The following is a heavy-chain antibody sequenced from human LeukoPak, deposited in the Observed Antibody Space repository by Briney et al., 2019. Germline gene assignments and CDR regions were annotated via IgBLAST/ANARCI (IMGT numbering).Heavy chain of an antibody. J-gene: IGHJ4*02. V-gene: IGHV2-70*11. D-gene: IGHD1-26*01. CDR3: ARTSGSRYYFDY. Sequence: SGPALLKPTQTLTLTCTFSGFSLSTSGMCVSWIRQPPGKALEWLARIDWDDDKYYSTSLKTRPTISKDTSKNQVVLTMTNMDPVDTATYYCARTSGSRYYFDYWGKGTLVTVSS. CDR2: IDWDDDK. CDR1: GFSLSTSGMC.